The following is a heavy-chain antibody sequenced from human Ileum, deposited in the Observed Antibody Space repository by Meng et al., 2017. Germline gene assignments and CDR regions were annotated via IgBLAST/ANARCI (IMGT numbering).Heavy chain of an antibody. J-gene: IGHJ5*02. V-gene: IGHV4-34*01. CDR2: INHSGST. CDR1: GGSFRGCD. D-gene: IGHD3-10*01. CDR3: ARGRGLIWFGEWFDP. Sequence: QAPVHQWVAGLLTRSATLALTRAVYGGSFRGCDCTWSPRPPWKGREWTGEINHSGSTNYNPSLKSRVTISVDTSKNQFSLKLSSVTAADTAVYYCARGRGLIWFGEWFDPWGQGTLVTVSS.